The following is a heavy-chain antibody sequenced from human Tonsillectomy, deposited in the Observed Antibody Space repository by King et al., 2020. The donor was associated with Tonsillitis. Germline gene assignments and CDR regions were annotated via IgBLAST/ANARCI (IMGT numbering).Heavy chain of an antibody. CDR1: GFTFSSYS. V-gene: IGHV3-48*01. CDR3: ASGGYDFWSGSKIDAFDI. Sequence: QLVQSGGGLVQPGGSLRLSCAASGFTFSSYSMNWVRQAPGKGLEWVSYISSSSSTIYYADSLKGRFTISRDNAKNSLYLQMNSLRAEDTAVYYCASGGYDFWSGSKIDAFDIWGQGTMVTVSS. D-gene: IGHD3-3*01. CDR2: ISSSSSTI. J-gene: IGHJ3*02.